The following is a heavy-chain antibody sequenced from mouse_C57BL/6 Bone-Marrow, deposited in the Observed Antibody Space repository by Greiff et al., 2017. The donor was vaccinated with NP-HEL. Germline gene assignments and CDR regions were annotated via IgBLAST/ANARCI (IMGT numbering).Heavy chain of an antibody. D-gene: IGHD4-1*01. CDR3: TADWTRFAY. V-gene: IGHV14-1*01. CDR1: GFNIKDYY. Sequence: VQLQQSGAELVRPGASVKLSCTASGFNIKDYYMHWVKQRPEQGLEWIGRIDPADGDTEYAPKFQGQATMTADTTANTAYLQLSSLTAEDTAVYYCTADWTRFAYWGQGTLVTVSA. J-gene: IGHJ3*01. CDR2: IDPADGDT.